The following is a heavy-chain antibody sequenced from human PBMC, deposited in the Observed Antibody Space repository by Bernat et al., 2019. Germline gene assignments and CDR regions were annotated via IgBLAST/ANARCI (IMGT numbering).Heavy chain of an antibody. CDR2: ISGSGGSP. V-gene: IGHV3-23*01. Sequence: EVQLLESGGDLVQPGGSLRLSCAASGFTFSTYAMSWVRQAPGKGLEWVSTISGSGGSPYFPDSVKGRLTISRDNTKNTLYLQMNSMRSEDTAVYYCARHDYGDYAGPWYFDLWGRGTLVTVSS. CDR3: ARHDYGDYAGPWYFDL. CDR1: GFTFSTYA. J-gene: IGHJ2*01. D-gene: IGHD4-17*01.